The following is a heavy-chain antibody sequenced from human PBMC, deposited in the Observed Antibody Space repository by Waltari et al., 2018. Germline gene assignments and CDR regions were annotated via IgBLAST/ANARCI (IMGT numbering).Heavy chain of an antibody. CDR2: IKSTGSTI. Sequence: EVQLVESGGGLVQRGGSLRLSCAASGFNFSTYSMNWVRQAPGKGLEWFSYIKSTGSTIHYADSVKGRFTISRDNAKNSLYLQMNSLRDEDTAVYYCARGLGDYTYWGQGTLVTVSS. D-gene: IGHD4-17*01. V-gene: IGHV3-48*02. CDR1: GFNFSTYS. CDR3: ARGLGDYTY. J-gene: IGHJ4*02.